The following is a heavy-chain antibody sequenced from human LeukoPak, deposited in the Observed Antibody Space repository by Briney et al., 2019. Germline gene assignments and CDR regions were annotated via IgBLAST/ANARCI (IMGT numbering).Heavy chain of an antibody. D-gene: IGHD2/OR15-2a*01. CDR1: GYTFTSYY. Sequence: GASVKVSCKASGYTFTSYYMHWVRQAPGQGLEWMGIINPSGGSTSYAQKFQGRVTMTRDMSTSTVYMELSSLRSEDTAVYYCPRARTFQFLDYWAREPWSPSPQ. V-gene: IGHV1-46*01. J-gene: IGHJ4*02. CDR3: PRARTFQFLDY. CDR2: INPSGGST.